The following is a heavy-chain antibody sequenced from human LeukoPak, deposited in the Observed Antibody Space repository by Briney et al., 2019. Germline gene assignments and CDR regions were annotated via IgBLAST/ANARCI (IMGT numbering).Heavy chain of an antibody. CDR2: IYASGST. J-gene: IGHJ4*02. D-gene: IGHD3-3*01. V-gene: IGHV4-61*02. CDR3: ARAKGTYYDFWSGYYTDY. CDR1: GASISSGSFY. Sequence: PSQTLSLTCAVSGASISSGSFYWSWIRQPAGKGLEWIGRIYASGSTDYNPSLKSRVTISVDTSKSQFSLKLKSVTAADTAVYYCARAKGTYYDFWSGYYTDYWGQGTLVTVSS.